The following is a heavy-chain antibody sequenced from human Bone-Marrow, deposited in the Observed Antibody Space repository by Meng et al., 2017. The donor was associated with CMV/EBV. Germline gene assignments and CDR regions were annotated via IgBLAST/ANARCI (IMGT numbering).Heavy chain of an antibody. Sequence: GESLKISCAASGFTFSGYSMNWVRQAPGKGLEWVSSISSSSNYIYYVDSVKGRFTISRDNAKNSLYLQMNSLRAEDTAVYYCARDLAGYGSPTCFDYWGQGTLVTVSS. V-gene: IGHV3-21*01. CDR3: ARDLAGYGSPTCFDY. J-gene: IGHJ4*02. CDR1: GFTFSGYS. D-gene: IGHD6-13*01. CDR2: ISSSSNYI.